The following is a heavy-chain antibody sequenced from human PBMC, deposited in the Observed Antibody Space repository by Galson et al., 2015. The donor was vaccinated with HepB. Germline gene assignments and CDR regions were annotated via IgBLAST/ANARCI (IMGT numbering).Heavy chain of an antibody. CDR2: INWNGGST. Sequence: SLRLSCAASGFTFDDYGMSWVRQAPGKGLEWVSGINWNGGSTGYADSVKGRFTISRDNAKNSLYLQMNSLRAEDTALYYCARARVRGVAPNAFDIWGQGTMVTVSS. CDR1: GFTFDDYG. J-gene: IGHJ3*02. V-gene: IGHV3-20*04. D-gene: IGHD3-10*01. CDR3: ARARVRGVAPNAFDI.